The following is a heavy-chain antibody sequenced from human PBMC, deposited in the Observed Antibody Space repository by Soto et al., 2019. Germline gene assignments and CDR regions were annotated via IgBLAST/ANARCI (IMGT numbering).Heavy chain of an antibody. D-gene: IGHD6-19*01. V-gene: IGHV1-18*04. CDR3: ASSIAVAGTIYYGMDV. Sequence: ASVKVSCKASGYTFTSYGISWVRQAPGQGLEWMGWISAYNGNTNYAQKLQGRVTMTTDTSTSTAYMELRSLRSDDTAVYYCASSIAVAGTIYYGMDVWGQGTAVTVSS. CDR1: GYTFTSYG. J-gene: IGHJ6*02. CDR2: ISAYNGNT.